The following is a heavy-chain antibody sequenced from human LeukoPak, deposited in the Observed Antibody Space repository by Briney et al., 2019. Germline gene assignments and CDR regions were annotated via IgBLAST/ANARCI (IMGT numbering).Heavy chain of an antibody. Sequence: SETLSLTCTVSGGSISSYYWSWIRQPPGKGLEWIGYTYYSGSTNYNPSLKSRVTISVDTSKNQFSLKLSSVTAADTAVYYCARESLIQNNWFDPWGQGTLVTVSS. CDR1: GGSISSYY. CDR3: ARESLIQNNWFDP. D-gene: IGHD2/OR15-2a*01. J-gene: IGHJ5*02. CDR2: TYYSGST. V-gene: IGHV4-59*01.